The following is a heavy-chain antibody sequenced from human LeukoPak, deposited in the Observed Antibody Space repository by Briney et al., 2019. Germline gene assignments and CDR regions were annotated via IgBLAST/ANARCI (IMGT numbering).Heavy chain of an antibody. CDR3: ARDGAYGSGSYYNPNPPNYYFYGMDV. CDR1: GFTFSSYE. Sequence: PGGSLRLSCAASGFTFSSYEMNWVRQAPGKGLEWVSYISSSGSTIYYADSVKGRLTISRDNAKNSLYLQMNSLRAEDTAVYYCARDGAYGSGSYYNPNPPNYYFYGMDVWGQGTTVTVSS. V-gene: IGHV3-48*03. J-gene: IGHJ6*02. D-gene: IGHD3-10*01. CDR2: ISSSGSTI.